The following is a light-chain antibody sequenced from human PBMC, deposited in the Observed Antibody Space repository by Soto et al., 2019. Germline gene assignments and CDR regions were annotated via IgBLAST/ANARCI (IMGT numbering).Light chain of an antibody. V-gene: IGKV3-20*01. J-gene: IGKJ2*01. CDR2: GAS. Sequence: EIVLTQSPGTLSLSPGERGTLSCRASQSVRSNNLAWYQQKPDQAPSLLIYGASSRAAGIADRFSGSGSRADFTLPISSLEHEDFAVYYCHQYGSSPPLTFGQGTKLEIK. CDR1: QSVRSNN. CDR3: HQYGSSPPLT.